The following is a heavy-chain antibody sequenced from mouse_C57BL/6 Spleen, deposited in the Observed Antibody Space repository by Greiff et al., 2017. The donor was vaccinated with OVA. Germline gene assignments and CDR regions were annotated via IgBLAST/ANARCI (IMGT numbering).Heavy chain of an antibody. CDR3: LPYYDYAGGFAY. Sequence: VQLQQSGAELVRPGASVKLSCTASGFNIKDYYMHWVKQRPEQGLEWIGRIDPEDGDTEYAPQFQGKATMTADTSSNTAYLQLSSLTSEDTAVYYSLPYYDYAGGFAYWGQGTLVTVSA. CDR2: IDPEDGDT. V-gene: IGHV14-1*01. J-gene: IGHJ3*01. CDR1: GFNIKDYY. D-gene: IGHD2-4*01.